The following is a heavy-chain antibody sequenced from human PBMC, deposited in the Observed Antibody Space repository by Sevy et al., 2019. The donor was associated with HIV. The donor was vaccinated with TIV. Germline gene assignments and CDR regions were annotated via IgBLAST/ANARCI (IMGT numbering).Heavy chain of an antibody. Sequence: GGSLRLSCAGSGFTVSSNYMSWVRQAPGKGLEWVSIIYSGGSTHYADSMKGRFVISRDDSKDTLYLQMNSLRAEDTAVYYCVRNGFSSGSLFWYFALWGRGTLVTVSS. D-gene: IGHD3-10*01. CDR2: IYSGGST. CDR3: VRNGFSSGSLFWYFAL. CDR1: GFTVSSNY. J-gene: IGHJ2*01. V-gene: IGHV3-53*01.